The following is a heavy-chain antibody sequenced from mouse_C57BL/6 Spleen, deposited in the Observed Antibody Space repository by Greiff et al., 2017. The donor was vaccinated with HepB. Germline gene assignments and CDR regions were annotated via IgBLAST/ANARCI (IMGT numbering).Heavy chain of an antibody. D-gene: IGHD1-1*01. CDR3: TRGDYGSSHWYFDV. CDR1: GYTFTDYE. Sequence: VQVVESGAELVRPGASVTLSCKASGYTFTDYEMHWVKQTPVHGLEWIGAIDPETGGTAYNQKFKGKAILTADKSSSTAYMELRSLTSEDSAVYYCTRGDYGSSHWYFDVWGTGTTVTVSS. CDR2: IDPETGGT. J-gene: IGHJ1*03. V-gene: IGHV1-15*01.